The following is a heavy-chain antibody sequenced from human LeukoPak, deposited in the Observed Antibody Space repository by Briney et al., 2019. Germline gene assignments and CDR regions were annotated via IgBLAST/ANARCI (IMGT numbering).Heavy chain of an antibody. Sequence: SETLPLTCTVSGGSISSYYWSWIRQPPGKGLEWIGYIYYSGSTNYNPSLKSRVTISVDTSKNQFSLKLRSVTAADTAVYYCARRHDTAMVSDLWGRGTLVTVSS. CDR3: ARRHDTAMVSDL. CDR1: GGSISSYY. D-gene: IGHD5-18*01. V-gene: IGHV4-59*08. J-gene: IGHJ2*01. CDR2: IYYSGST.